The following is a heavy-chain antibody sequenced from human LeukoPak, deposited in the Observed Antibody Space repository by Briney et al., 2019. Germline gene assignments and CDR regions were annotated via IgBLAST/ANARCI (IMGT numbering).Heavy chain of an antibody. CDR2: IYYSGST. J-gene: IGHJ4*02. CDR3: ARAGAVAGIDY. V-gene: IGHV4-59*01. Sequence: PSETLSLTCTVSGGSISSYYWSWIRQPPGKGLEWIGYIYYSGSTNYNPSLKSRVTISVDTSKNQFSLKLSSVTAADTAVYYCARAGAVAGIDYWGQGTLVTVSS. CDR1: GGSISSYY. D-gene: IGHD6-19*01.